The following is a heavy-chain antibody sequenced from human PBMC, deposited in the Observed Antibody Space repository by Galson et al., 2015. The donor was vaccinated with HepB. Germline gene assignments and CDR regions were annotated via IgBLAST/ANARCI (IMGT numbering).Heavy chain of an antibody. Sequence: SLRLSCAASGFTFGDYAMSWFRQAPGKGLEWVGFIRSKAYGGTTEYAASVKGRFTISRDDSKSIAYLQMNSLRSDDTAVYYCALRPYYYDSSGYLYWGQGTLVTVSS. J-gene: IGHJ4*02. V-gene: IGHV3-49*03. CDR2: IRSKAYGGTT. CDR3: ALRPYYYDSSGYLY. CDR1: GFTFGDYA. D-gene: IGHD3-22*01.